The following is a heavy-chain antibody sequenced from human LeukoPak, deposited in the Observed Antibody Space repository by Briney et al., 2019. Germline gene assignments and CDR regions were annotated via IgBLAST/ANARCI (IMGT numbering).Heavy chain of an antibody. CDR1: GYSFTNYW. J-gene: IGHJ4*02. V-gene: IGHV5-51*01. CDR3: ARHYSGSYLDY. Sequence: WESLKISCKGSGYSFTNYWIGWVRQMPGKGLEWMGIIYPGDSDTTYSPSFQGQVTISADKSISTAYLQWSSLKASDTAMYYCARHYSGSYLDYWGQGTLVTVPS. CDR2: IYPGDSDT. D-gene: IGHD5-12*01.